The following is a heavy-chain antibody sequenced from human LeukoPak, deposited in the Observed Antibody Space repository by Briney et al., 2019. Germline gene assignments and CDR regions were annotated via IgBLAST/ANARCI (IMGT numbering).Heavy chain of an antibody. CDR2: MYYNGST. Sequence: SETLSLTCIVSVGSMGSYYWSWIRQPPGKGLDGIGYMYYNGSTKYNPSLQSRVTISVDTSKNQFALKLSSVTAADTAVYYCARDFSGSSGGYWGQGTLVTVSS. CDR1: VGSMGSYY. V-gene: IGHV4-59*01. CDR3: ARDFSGSSGGY. J-gene: IGHJ4*02. D-gene: IGHD3-10*01.